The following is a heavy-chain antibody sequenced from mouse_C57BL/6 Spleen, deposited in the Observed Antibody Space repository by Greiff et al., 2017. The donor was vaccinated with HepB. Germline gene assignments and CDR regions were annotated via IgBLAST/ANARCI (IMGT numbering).Heavy chain of an antibody. CDR2: INPNNGGT. J-gene: IGHJ4*01. CDR1: GYTFTDYY. D-gene: IGHD2-4*01. V-gene: IGHV1-26*01. Sequence: EVQLQQSGPELVKPGASVKISCKASGYTFTDYYMNWVKQSHGKSLEWIGDINPNNGGTSYNQKFKGKATLTVDKSSSTAYMELRSLTSEDSAVYYCASYDYDFFYAMDYWGQGTSVTVSS. CDR3: ASYDYDFFYAMDY.